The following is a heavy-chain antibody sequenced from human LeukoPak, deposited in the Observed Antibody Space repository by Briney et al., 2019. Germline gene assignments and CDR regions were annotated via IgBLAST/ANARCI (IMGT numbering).Heavy chain of an antibody. CDR1: GFTFSAYT. J-gene: IGHJ4*02. CDR2: ISTSGSPI. V-gene: IGHV3-48*01. Sequence: TEGSLRLSCAASGFTFSAYTTKWVRQAPGKGLEWISYISTSGSPIYYADSVKGRFTISRDNAKYSVYLQMNSLRAEDTAMYYCARGWNDDYWGQGTLVTVSS. CDR3: ARGWNDDY. D-gene: IGHD1-1*01.